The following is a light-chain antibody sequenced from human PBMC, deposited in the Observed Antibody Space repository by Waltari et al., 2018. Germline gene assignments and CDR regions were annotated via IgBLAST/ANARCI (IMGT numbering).Light chain of an antibody. CDR2: GAS. V-gene: IGKV1-39*01. CDR1: QIISHY. J-gene: IGKJ1*01. Sequence: DIQMTQSPSSLSASVGDRVTITCRASQIISHYLNWYQQKPLKAPKLLMFGASSLQSGVPSRFSGSGSGTDFTLTINNLQPEDFATYYCQQSYSSPWTFGQGTRVEIK. CDR3: QQSYSSPWT.